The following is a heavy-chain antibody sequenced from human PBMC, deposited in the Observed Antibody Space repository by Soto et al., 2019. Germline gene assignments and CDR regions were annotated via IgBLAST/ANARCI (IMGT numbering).Heavy chain of an antibody. CDR1: GFTFSNYA. CDR3: AQAHTSGWSSYYYYRLDV. CDR2: INNNGGIT. D-gene: IGHD6-19*01. V-gene: IGHV3-23*01. Sequence: LRLSCAASGFTFSNYAMSWVRQAPGKGLEWVSGINNNGGITHYADSVKGRFTISRDNSKNTLYLQINSLRAEDTAVYYCAQAHTSGWSSYYYYRLDVWGQGTTVTVSS. J-gene: IGHJ6*02.